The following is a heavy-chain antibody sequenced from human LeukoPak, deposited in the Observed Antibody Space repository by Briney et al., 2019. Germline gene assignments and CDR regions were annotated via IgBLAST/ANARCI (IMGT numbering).Heavy chain of an antibody. V-gene: IGHV3-23*01. CDR2: ITGNGQTT. CDR1: GFSFRSHA. D-gene: IGHD6-19*01. CDR3: AKDGPFISVKQWLVHNWFDP. Sequence: GGTLRLSCVASGFSFRSHAMSWVRQTPGQGLEWVASITGNGQTTNYADSGKGRFTISRDNSKNTLYLQMNSLRAEDTAVYYCAKDGPFISVKQWLVHNWFDPWGQGTLVTVSS. J-gene: IGHJ5*02.